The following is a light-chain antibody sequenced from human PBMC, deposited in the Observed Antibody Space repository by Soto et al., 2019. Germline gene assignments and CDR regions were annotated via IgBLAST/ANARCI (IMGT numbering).Light chain of an antibody. Sequence: QSVLTQPPSASAPPGQRVTISCSGSTSNIGSKTVNWYQQLPGTAPQPLIFSNDQRPSGVPDRFSGSKSGTSAFLAISGLQSADGAIYYCAAWEDRLYGVVFGGGTKLPVL. CDR3: AAWEDRLYGVV. CDR1: TSNIGSKT. V-gene: IGLV1-44*01. J-gene: IGLJ2*01. CDR2: SND.